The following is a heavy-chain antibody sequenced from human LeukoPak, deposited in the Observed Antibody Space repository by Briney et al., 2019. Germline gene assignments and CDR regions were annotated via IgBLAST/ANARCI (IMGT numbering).Heavy chain of an antibody. CDR1: GYTFTGYY. J-gene: IGHJ4*02. Sequence: ASVKVSCKASGYTFTGYYMHWVRQAPGQGLEWMGWINPNSGGTNYAQKFQGRVTMTRDTSISTAYMELSRLRSDDTAVYYCARDDYGDQRGDYWGQGTLVTVSS. D-gene: IGHD4-17*01. CDR2: INPNSGGT. V-gene: IGHV1-2*02. CDR3: ARDDYGDQRGDY.